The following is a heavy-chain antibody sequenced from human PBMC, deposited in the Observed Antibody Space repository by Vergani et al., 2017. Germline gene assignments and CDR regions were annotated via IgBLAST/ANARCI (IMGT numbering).Heavy chain of an antibody. CDR1: GFTFRIYG. D-gene: IGHD3-22*01. V-gene: IGHV3-30*02. Sequence: QEQLVESGGGVVQPGGSLRLSCIASGFTFRIYGMHWVRQAPGKGLEWVAFIRYDGTKRFYGDSVKGRFTISRDSSQTTVFLQMNSLRADDSAVYYCTKAGQYDSDNFHDSWGQGALVTVAS. CDR3: TKAGQYDSDNFHDS. J-gene: IGHJ1*01. CDR2: IRYDGTKR.